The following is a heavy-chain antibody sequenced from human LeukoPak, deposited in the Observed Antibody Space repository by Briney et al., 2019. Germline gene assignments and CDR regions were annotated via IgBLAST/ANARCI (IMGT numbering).Heavy chain of an antibody. D-gene: IGHD3-16*01. V-gene: IGHV3-53*01. Sequence: GGSLRLSCAASGLTVSSNYMSWVRQAPGKGLEWVSVIYSGGSTYYADSVKGRFTISRDNSKNTLYLQMNSLRAEDTAVYYCAKDLAYYYYYYMDVWGKGTTVTVSS. CDR2: IYSGGST. CDR1: GLTVSSNY. J-gene: IGHJ6*03. CDR3: AKDLAYYYYYYMDV.